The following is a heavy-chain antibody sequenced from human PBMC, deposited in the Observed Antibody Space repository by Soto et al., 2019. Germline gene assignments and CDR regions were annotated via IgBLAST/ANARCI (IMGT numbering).Heavy chain of an antibody. CDR1: GFTFSDYY. V-gene: IGHV3-11*06. J-gene: IGHJ5*02. CDR2: ISSSSSYT. Sequence: QVQLVESGGGLVKPGGSLRLSCAASGFTFSDYYMSWIRQAPGKGLEWVSYISSSSSYTNYADSVKGRFTISRDNAKNSLYLQMNSLRAEDTAVYYCARCGRNSCSLNNWFDPWGQGNLVTVSS. D-gene: IGHD2-2*01. CDR3: ARCGRNSCSLNNWFDP.